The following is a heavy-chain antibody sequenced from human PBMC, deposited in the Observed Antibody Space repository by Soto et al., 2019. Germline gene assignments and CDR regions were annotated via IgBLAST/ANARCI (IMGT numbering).Heavy chain of an antibody. CDR1: GFTFSSYS. V-gene: IGHV3-21*01. D-gene: IGHD3-22*01. CDR2: ISSSSSYI. CDR3: ARVGLVHDSIGYYLDY. Sequence: GGSLRLSCAASGFTFSSYSMNWVRQAPGKGLEWVSSISSSSSYIYYADSVKGRFTISRDNAKNSLYLQMNSLRAEDTAVYYCARVGLVHDSIGYYLDYWGQGTLVTVSS. J-gene: IGHJ4*02.